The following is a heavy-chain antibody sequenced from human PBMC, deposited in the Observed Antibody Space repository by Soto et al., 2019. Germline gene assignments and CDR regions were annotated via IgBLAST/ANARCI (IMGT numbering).Heavy chain of an antibody. CDR2: IHDTGRT. V-gene: IGHV4-4*07. Sequence: KPSETLSLTCTVSGDSLSTYYWSWIRQPAGERLEWIGRIHDTGRTNYNPSLKSRVTMSVGTSKNQFSLRVNSVTAADTAVYYCARESVSGTYRFDSWGQGTLVTVSS. J-gene: IGHJ4*02. D-gene: IGHD3-16*02. CDR3: ARESVSGTYRFDS. CDR1: GDSLSTYY.